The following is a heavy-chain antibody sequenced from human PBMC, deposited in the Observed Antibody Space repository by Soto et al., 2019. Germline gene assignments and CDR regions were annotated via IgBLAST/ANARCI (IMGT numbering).Heavy chain of an antibody. J-gene: IGHJ6*03. V-gene: IGHV4-59*08. CDR1: GGSISSYY. Sequence: SETLSLTCTVSGGSISSYYWSWIRQPPGKGLEWIGYIYYSGSTNYNPSLKSRVTISVDTSKNQFSLKLSSVTAADTAVYYCARGEYCSSTSCYWTYYYYYMDVWGKGTTVTVSS. D-gene: IGHD2-2*01. CDR2: IYYSGST. CDR3: ARGEYCSSTSCYWTYYYYYMDV.